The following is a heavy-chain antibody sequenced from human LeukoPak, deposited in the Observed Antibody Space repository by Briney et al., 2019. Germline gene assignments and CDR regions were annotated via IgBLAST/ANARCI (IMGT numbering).Heavy chain of an antibody. Sequence: PGASVKVSCRASGYTFTGYYMHWVRQAPGQGLEWMGWINPNSGGTNYAQKFQGRVTMTRDTSISTAYMELSRLRSDDTAVYYCARDVVSGSYSVDAFDIWGQGTMVTVSS. V-gene: IGHV1-2*02. D-gene: IGHD1-26*01. CDR2: INPNSGGT. J-gene: IGHJ3*02. CDR3: ARDVVSGSYSVDAFDI. CDR1: GYTFTGYY.